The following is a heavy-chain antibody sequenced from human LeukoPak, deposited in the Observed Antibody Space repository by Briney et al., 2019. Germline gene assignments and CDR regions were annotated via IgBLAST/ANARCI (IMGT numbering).Heavy chain of an antibody. CDR3: ARWNLRGRAPAAMYV. J-gene: IGHJ6*04. CDR2: ISSSGSTI. V-gene: IGHV3-11*04. CDR1: GFTFSDYY. Sequence: GGSLRLSCAASGFTFSDYYMSWIRQAPGKGLEWVSYISSSGSTIYYADSVKGRFTIPRDNAKNSLYLQMNSLRAEDTAVYYCARWNLRGRAPAAMYVWGKGTTVTVSS. D-gene: IGHD2-2*01.